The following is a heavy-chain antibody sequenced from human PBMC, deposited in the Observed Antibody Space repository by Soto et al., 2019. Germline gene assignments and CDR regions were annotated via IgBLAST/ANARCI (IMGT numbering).Heavy chain of an antibody. J-gene: IGHJ6*03. D-gene: IGHD2-21*01. CDR2: IKQDGSEK. CDR1: GFTFSSYW. Sequence: GGSLRLSCAASGFTFSSYWMSWVRQAPGKGLQWVANIKQDGSEKYYVDSVKGRFTISRDNAKNSLYLQMNSLRDEDAAVYYCARGLVSMDVWGKGTTVTVSS. V-gene: IGHV3-7*01. CDR3: ARGLVSMDV.